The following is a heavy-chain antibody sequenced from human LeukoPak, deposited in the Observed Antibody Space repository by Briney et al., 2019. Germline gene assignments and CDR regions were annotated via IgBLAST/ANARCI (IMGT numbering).Heavy chain of an antibody. Sequence: GGSLRLSCAASGFTFSSYWMHWVRQAPGKGLVWVSRINSDGSSTSYADSVKGRFTISRDNAKNTLYLQMNSLRAEDTAVYFCARDRSLYCSGGSCWEVFDPWGQGTLVTVSS. CDR3: ARDRSLYCSGGSCWEVFDP. CDR2: INSDGSST. J-gene: IGHJ5*02. D-gene: IGHD2-15*01. V-gene: IGHV3-74*01. CDR1: GFTFSSYW.